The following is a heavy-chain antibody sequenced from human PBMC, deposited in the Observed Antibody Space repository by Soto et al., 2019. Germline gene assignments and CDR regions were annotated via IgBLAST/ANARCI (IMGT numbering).Heavy chain of an antibody. V-gene: IGHV1-69*01. D-gene: IGHD5-12*01. J-gene: IGHJ6*02. CDR1: GGTFNNYP. CDR3: ARGRGYSGDDHYYYFDMDV. CDR2: SIPIFGTA. Sequence: QVQLVQSGAEVKKPGSSVKVSCKASGGTFNNYPITWVRQAPGEGREWMGGSIPIFGTANYAQKFQGRVTIRVDESTSTAYMELSSLRSEDTAVYYCARGRGYSGDDHYYYFDMDVWGQGTTVTVSS.